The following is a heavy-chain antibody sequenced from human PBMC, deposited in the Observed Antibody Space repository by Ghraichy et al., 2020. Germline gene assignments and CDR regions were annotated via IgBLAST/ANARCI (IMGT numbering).Heavy chain of an antibody. CDR3: ARGGVPDAYDI. CDR1: GGSVRGHY. J-gene: IGHJ3*02. V-gene: IGHV4-34*01. D-gene: IGHD2-8*01. Sequence: SETLSLTCAVYGGSVRGHYWTWIRQPPGKGLQWIGEINDSGNTNYIPSLESRVTISVETSKNQFSLRLTSLTAADTAVYYCARGGVPDAYDIWGQGTMVAVSS. CDR2: INDSGNT.